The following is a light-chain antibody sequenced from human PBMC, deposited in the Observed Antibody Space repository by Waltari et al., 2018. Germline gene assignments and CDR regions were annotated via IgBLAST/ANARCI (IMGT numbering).Light chain of an antibody. CDR3: NSYTSSSTLV. CDR1: SSDVGGYNF. J-gene: IGLJ2*01. Sequence: QSALTQPASVSGSPGQSITLSCPGTSSDVGGYNFVSWYQQHPGKAPKLMIYDVSNRPSGVSNRFSGSKSGNTASLTISGLQAEDEADYYCNSYTSSSTLVFGGGTKVTVL. V-gene: IGLV2-14*03. CDR2: DVS.